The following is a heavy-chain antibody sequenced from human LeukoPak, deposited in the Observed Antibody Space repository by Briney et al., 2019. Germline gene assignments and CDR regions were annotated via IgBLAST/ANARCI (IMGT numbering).Heavy chain of an antibody. D-gene: IGHD5-24*01. J-gene: IGHJ4*02. Sequence: GGSLRLSCAASGFTFSSHAMRWVRQAPGEGLKWVAVISHDGGYQDYADSVKGRFTISRDNPRNTLYLQMNSLRSEDTAVYYCAWELTKRYDSWGQGTLVTVSS. CDR2: ISHDGGYQ. CDR3: AWELTKRYDS. V-gene: IGHV3-30-3*01. CDR1: GFTFSSHA.